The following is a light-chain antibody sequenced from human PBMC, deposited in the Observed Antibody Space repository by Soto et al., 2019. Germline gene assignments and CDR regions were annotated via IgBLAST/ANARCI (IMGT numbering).Light chain of an antibody. V-gene: IGKV3-11*01. CDR3: QQRSNWHQGGFT. J-gene: IGKJ3*01. CDR1: HSVSNS. CDR2: DSS. Sequence: ENVLTQSPATLSLSPGERATLSCRASHSVSNSLDWYQQNPCQAPRLLIYDSSNRATGIPVRFSGRGSGTDFTLTISSLAPEDFAVYYCQQRSNWHQGGFTFGPGTRVDIK.